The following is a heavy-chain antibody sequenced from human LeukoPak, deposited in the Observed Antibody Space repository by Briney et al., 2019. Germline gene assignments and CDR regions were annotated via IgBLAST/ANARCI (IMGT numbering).Heavy chain of an antibody. V-gene: IGHV1-2*02. Sequence: GASVKVSCKASGYTFTGYYMHWVRQAPGQGLEWMGWINPKSGGTSYAQKFQGRVTMTRDTSISTAFMELSRLTSDDTAVYYCARGYYDSSDFEYFHHWGQGTLVTVSS. D-gene: IGHD3-22*01. J-gene: IGHJ1*01. CDR1: GYTFTGYY. CDR3: ARGYYDSSDFEYFHH. CDR2: INPKSGGT.